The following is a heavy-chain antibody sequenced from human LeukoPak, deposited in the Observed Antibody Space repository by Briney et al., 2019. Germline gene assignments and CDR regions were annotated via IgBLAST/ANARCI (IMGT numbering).Heavy chain of an antibody. CDR2: ISGGGAGT. CDR3: AKDFVRYNIQFDY. V-gene: IGHV3-23*01. D-gene: IGHD1-14*01. J-gene: IGHJ4*02. Sequence: GWSLRLSCAASGLSFGFYAMSWVRQAPGKGLEWVSSISGGGAGTYYADSVRGRFTISRDNSKNTLYLQMDSLRAEDTALYYCAKDFVRYNIQFDYWGQGALVTVSS. CDR1: GLSFGFYA.